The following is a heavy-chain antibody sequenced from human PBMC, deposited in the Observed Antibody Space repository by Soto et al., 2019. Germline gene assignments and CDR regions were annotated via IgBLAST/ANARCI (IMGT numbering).Heavy chain of an antibody. Sequence: SETLSLTCAVSGGSISSGGYSWSWIRQPPGKGLEWIGYIYHSGSTYYNPSLKSRVTISVDRSKNQFSLKLSSVTAADTAVYYCARAGGLGMRWITGAFDIWGQGTMVTVSS. J-gene: IGHJ3*02. D-gene: IGHD3-16*01. CDR2: IYHSGST. CDR3: ARAGGLGMRWITGAFDI. V-gene: IGHV4-30-2*01. CDR1: GGSISSGGYS.